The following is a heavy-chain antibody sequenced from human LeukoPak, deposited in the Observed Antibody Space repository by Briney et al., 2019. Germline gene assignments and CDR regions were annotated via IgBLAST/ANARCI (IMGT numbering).Heavy chain of an antibody. D-gene: IGHD4-17*01. CDR2: INPNSGGT. Sequence: ASVKVSCTASGYTFTVYYMHWVRQAPGQGLEWMGRINPNSGGTNYAQKFQGRVTMTRDTSISTAYMELSSLRSDDTAVYYCARSAVTRGYYYGMDVWGQGTTVTVSS. V-gene: IGHV1-2*06. CDR3: ARSAVTRGYYYGMDV. J-gene: IGHJ6*02. CDR1: GYTFTVYY.